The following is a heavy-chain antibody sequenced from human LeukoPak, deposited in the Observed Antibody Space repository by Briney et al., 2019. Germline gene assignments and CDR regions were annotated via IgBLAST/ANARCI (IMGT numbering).Heavy chain of an antibody. CDR3: AREEALDAFDI. Sequence: SETLSLTCTVSGGSISSGDYYWSWIRQPPGKGLEWIGYIYYSGSTYYNPSLKSRVTISVDTSKNQFSLKLNSVTAADTAVYYCAREEALDAFDIWGQGTMVTVSS. J-gene: IGHJ3*02. V-gene: IGHV4-30-4*08. CDR2: IYYSGST. CDR1: GGSISSGDYY.